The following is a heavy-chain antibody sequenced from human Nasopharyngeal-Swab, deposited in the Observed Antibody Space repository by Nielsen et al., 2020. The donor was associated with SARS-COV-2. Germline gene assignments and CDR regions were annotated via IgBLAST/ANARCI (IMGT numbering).Heavy chain of an antibody. D-gene: IGHD4-11*01. CDR1: GFTLSNYW. J-gene: IGHJ4*02. CDR3: ATHNDYRFEN. Sequence: GGSLRLSCAASGFTLSNYWMTWVRQAPGNGLDCVANIKQDGSKKNYVDSVEGRFTISRDDAVNSLYLQMNSLRAEDTAVYYCATHNDYRFENWGQGTLVSVSS. CDR2: IKQDGSKK. V-gene: IGHV3-7*03.